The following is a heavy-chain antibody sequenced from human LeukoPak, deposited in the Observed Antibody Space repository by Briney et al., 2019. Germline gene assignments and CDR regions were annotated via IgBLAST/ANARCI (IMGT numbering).Heavy chain of an antibody. V-gene: IGHV4-38-2*01. CDR1: GYSLSSGYY. CDR3: ARHPRYYYDSSGYYFIGGLFDY. J-gene: IGHJ4*02. Sequence: PSETLSLTCAVSGYSLSSGYYWGWLRQPPGKGLERIGSIYHSGSTYYNPYLKSRVTISVDTSNNQFSLKLSSVTAADTAVYYCARHPRYYYDSSGYYFIGGLFDYWGQGTLVTVSS. CDR2: IYHSGST. D-gene: IGHD3-22*01.